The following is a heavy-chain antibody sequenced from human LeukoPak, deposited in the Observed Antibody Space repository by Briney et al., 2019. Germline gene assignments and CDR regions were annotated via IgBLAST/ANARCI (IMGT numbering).Heavy chain of an antibody. CDR3: ARELVG. Sequence: PGGSLRLSCAASGFPLWTYAMSWVRQAPGKGLEWVSGIGGSGGSTYYADSVKGRFTISRDNAKNSLYLQMNSLRAEDTAVYYCARELVGWGQGTLVTVSS. J-gene: IGHJ4*02. CDR1: GFPLWTYA. V-gene: IGHV3-23*01. CDR2: IGGSGGST.